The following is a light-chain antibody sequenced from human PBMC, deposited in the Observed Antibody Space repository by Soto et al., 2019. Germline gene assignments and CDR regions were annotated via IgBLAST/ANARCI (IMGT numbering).Light chain of an antibody. V-gene: IGLV2-23*01. CDR3: SSYASSGTL. CDR2: EGS. J-gene: IGLJ2*01. Sequence: QSALTQPASVSGSPGQSITISCTGTSSDVGSYNLVSWYQQHPGKAPKLLIYEGSKRPLGVSNRFSGSKSGNTASLTISGLQAEDEADYHCSSYASSGTLFGGGTKLTVL. CDR1: SSDVGSYNL.